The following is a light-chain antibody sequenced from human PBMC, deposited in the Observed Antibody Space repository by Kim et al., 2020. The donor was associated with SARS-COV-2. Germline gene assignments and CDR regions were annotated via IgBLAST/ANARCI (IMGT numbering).Light chain of an antibody. CDR3: NSYTGGSTNYA. CDR1: SLDVGGYDY. CDR2: DVT. J-gene: IGLJ1*01. V-gene: IGLV2-14*03. Sequence: QSALTQPASVSGSPGQSITISCTGTSLDVGGYDYVSWYQQCPGKVPKLIIYDVTKRPAGVSDRFSGSKSGNTASLTISDLQTGDEADYYCNSYTGGSTNYAFGTGTKVTVL.